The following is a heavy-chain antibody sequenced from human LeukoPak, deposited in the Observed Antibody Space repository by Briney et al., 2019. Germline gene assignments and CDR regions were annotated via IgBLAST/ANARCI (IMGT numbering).Heavy chain of an antibody. CDR3: ARDAGVVVVPAAPIL. D-gene: IGHD2-2*01. Sequence: GASVKVSCKASGYTFTGYYMHWVRQAPGQGLEWMGWISAYNGNTNYAQKFQGRVTMTTDTSTSTAYMELRSLRSDDTAVYFCARDAGVVVVPAAPILWGQGTLVTVSS. CDR1: GYTFTGYY. J-gene: IGHJ4*02. CDR2: ISAYNGNT. V-gene: IGHV1-18*04.